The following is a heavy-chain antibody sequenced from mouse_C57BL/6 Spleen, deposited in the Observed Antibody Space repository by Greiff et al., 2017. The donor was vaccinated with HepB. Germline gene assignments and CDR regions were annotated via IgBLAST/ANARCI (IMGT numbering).Heavy chain of an antibody. CDR3: ATGYYFDY. V-gene: IGHV1-26*01. CDR2: INPNNGGT. J-gene: IGHJ2*01. Sequence: EVQLQQSGPELVKPGASVKISCKASGYTFTDYYMNWVKQSHGKSLEWIGDINPNNGGTSYNQKFKGKATLTVDKSSSTAYMELRSLTSEDPAVYYCATGYYFDYWGQGTTLTVSS. CDR1: GYTFTDYY.